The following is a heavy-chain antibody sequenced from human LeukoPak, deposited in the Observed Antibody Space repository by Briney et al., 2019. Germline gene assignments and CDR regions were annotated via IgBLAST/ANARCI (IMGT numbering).Heavy chain of an antibody. Sequence: ASVKVSCKASGYTFIGYYMHWVRQAPGQGLEWMGWINPNSGDTNSAQKFQGRVTMTRNTSISTAYMELSSLRSEDTAVYYCARAELRYFDWPPGDYWGQGTLVTVSS. CDR1: GYTFIGYY. CDR3: ARAELRYFDWPPGDY. J-gene: IGHJ4*02. V-gene: IGHV1-2*02. CDR2: INPNSGDT. D-gene: IGHD3-9*01.